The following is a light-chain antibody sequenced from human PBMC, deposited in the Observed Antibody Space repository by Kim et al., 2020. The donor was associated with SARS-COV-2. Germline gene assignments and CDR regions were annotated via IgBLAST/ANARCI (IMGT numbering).Light chain of an antibody. V-gene: IGLV3-19*01. CDR1: SLRTYY. Sequence: ALGQTVRITCQGASLRTYYASWYQQKPGQAPILVFYGRNNRPSGIPDRFSGSSSGNTASLTVTGAQAVDEADYYCNSRDNSGDHVVFGGGTKLTVL. CDR3: NSRDNSGDHVV. CDR2: GRN. J-gene: IGLJ3*02.